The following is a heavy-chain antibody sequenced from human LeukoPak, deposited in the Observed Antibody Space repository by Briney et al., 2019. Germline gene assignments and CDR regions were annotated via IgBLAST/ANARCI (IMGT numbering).Heavy chain of an antibody. CDR1: GFTFSSYA. V-gene: IGHV3-23*01. D-gene: IGHD6-13*01. CDR2: VGGRGDST. CDR3: AKDRAAAGFGGFDY. J-gene: IGHJ4*02. Sequence: GRSLRLSCAASGFTFSSYAMSWVRQAPGKGLEWVSAVGGRGDSTFYADSVKGRFTISRDISKNTLYLQMNSLRFEDTAVYYCAKDRAAAGFGGFDYWGQGTLVTVSS.